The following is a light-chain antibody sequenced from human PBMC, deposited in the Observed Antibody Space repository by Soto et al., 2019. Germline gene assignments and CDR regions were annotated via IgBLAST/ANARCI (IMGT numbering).Light chain of an antibody. V-gene: IGKV3-15*01. CDR2: GAS. J-gene: IGKJ1*01. Sequence: EIVMTQSPATLSVSPGERATLSCRASQGVNTNLAWYQQKPGQAPQLLIYGASTRATGVPDRFNGSGSGTEFTLTITSLQSEDFSTYSCQQYNSWPRTFGHGTKV. CDR1: QGVNTN. CDR3: QQYNSWPRT.